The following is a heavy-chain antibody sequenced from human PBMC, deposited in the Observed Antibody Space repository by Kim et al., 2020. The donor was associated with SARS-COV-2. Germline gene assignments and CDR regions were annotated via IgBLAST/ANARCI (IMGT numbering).Heavy chain of an antibody. J-gene: IGHJ3*02. CDR3: ARGKDCSSTSCYNAFDI. D-gene: IGHD2-2*02. Sequence: GGSLRLSCAASGFSFSVYAMHWVRQAPGKGLEWVAIISSDGSSNDYTDSVKGRFTISRDNSKNMLYLQMNSLRAEDTAAYFCARGKDCSSTSCYNAFDIWGPGTMVTVSS. CDR2: ISSDGSSN. CDR1: GFSFSVYA. V-gene: IGHV3-30-3*01.